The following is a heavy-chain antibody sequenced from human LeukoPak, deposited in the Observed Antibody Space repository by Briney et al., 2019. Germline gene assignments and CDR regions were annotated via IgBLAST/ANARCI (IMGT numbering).Heavy chain of an antibody. CDR2: ISYDGSNK. Sequence: GGSLRLSCAASGFTFSSYAMHWVRQAPGKGLEWVAVISYDGSNKYYADSVKGRFTIPRDNSKNTLYLQMNSLRAEDTAVYYCARDFNGQDYYDSSGYGVLDVWGQGTTVTVSS. V-gene: IGHV3-30-3*01. J-gene: IGHJ6*02. CDR3: ARDFNGQDYYDSSGYGVLDV. CDR1: GFTFSSYA. D-gene: IGHD3-22*01.